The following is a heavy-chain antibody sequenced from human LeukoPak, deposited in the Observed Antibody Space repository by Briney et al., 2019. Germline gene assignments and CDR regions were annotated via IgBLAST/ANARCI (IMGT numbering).Heavy chain of an antibody. CDR3: AKVYDSSGYPLYYFGY. CDR2: ISWNSGSI. D-gene: IGHD3-22*01. Sequence: GGSLRLSCAASGFTFDDYAMHWVRQAPGKGLEWVSSISWNSGSIGYADSVKGRFTISRDNSKNTLYLQMNSLRAEDTAVYYCAKVYDSSGYPLYYFGYWGQGTLVTVSS. CDR1: GFTFDDYA. J-gene: IGHJ4*02. V-gene: IGHV3-9*01.